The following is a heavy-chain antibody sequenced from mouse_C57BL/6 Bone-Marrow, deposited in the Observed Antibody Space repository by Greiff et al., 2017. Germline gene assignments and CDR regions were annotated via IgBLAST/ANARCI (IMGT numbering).Heavy chain of an antibody. CDR2: IYPGSGST. CDR3: ARTYGSSQFPYYYAMDY. D-gene: IGHD1-1*01. CDR1: GYTFTSYW. J-gene: IGHJ4*01. Sequence: FQLQQPGAELVKPGASVKMSCKASGYTFTSYWITWVKQRPGQGLEWIGDIYPGSGSTNYNEKFKSKATLTVDTSSSTAYMQLSSLTSEDSAVYYCARTYGSSQFPYYYAMDYWGQGTSVTVSS. V-gene: IGHV1-55*01.